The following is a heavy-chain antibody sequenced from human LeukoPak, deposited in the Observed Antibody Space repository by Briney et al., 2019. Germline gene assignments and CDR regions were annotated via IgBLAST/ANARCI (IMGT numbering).Heavy chain of an antibody. D-gene: IGHD5-24*01. CDR3: ARHPSGRMWLQQAGWFDP. CDR1: GGSISSMSYY. CDR2: MYHNGST. J-gene: IGHJ5*02. V-gene: IGHV4-39*01. Sequence: SYTLSLTCTVSGGSISSMSYYWVWIPQPPGEGLEWIGRMYHNGSTYYNPSLKSRVAISVDTSKNQFSLKLTSVTAADTAVYYCARHPSGRMWLQQAGWFDPWGQGTLVTVSS.